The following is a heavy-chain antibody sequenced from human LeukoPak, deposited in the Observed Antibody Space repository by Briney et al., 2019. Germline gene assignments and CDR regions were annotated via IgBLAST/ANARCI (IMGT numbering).Heavy chain of an antibody. Sequence: GGSLRLSCAASGFTFSDYSMNWVRQAPGKGPEWLSYISRTRNFIYYAVSVNCRFTMSRDNAKNSLYLQMNSLRAEDTAVYYCARDGGISRYYYYYMDVWGKGTTVTVSS. J-gene: IGHJ6*03. V-gene: IGHV3-21*06. CDR1: GFTFSDYS. D-gene: IGHD3-10*01. CDR2: ISRTRNFI. CDR3: ARDGGISRYYYYYMDV.